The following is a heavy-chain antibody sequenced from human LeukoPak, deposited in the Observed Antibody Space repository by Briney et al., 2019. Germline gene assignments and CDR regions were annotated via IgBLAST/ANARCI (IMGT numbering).Heavy chain of an antibody. V-gene: IGHV3-33*06. CDR3: AKGGNYYNFDY. D-gene: IGHD1-26*01. CDR1: GFTFSSYG. CDR2: IWYDGSNK. Sequence: GGSLRLSCAASGFTFSSYGMHWVRRAPGKGLEWVAVIWYDGSNKYYADSVKGRFTISRDNSKNTLYLQMNSLRAEDTAVYYCAKGGNYYNFDYWGQGTLVTVSS. J-gene: IGHJ4*02.